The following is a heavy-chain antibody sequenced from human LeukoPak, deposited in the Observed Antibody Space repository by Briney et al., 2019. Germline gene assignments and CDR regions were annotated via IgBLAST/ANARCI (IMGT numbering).Heavy chain of an antibody. J-gene: IGHJ4*02. CDR1: GFTFSSYS. CDR3: AKSAGLGELSFDY. V-gene: IGHV3-30*18. Sequence: GGSLRLSCAASGFTFSSYSMNWVRQAPGKGLEWVAVISYDGSNKYYADSVKGRFTISRDNSKNTLYLQMNSLRAEDTAVYYCAKSAGLGELSFDYWGQGTLVTVSP. D-gene: IGHD3-16*02. CDR2: ISYDGSNK.